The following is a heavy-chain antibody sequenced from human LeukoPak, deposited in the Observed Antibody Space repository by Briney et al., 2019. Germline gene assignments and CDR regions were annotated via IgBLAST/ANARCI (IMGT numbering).Heavy chain of an antibody. D-gene: IGHD3-10*01. Sequence: GGSLRLSCAASGFTFISYEMNWVRQAPGKGVEWVSYICSSGSTIYYADSVKGRFTTSRDNAKNSLYLQTNSLRTEDTAVYYCARDSAGSGSYVGYFEYWGQGTLVTVSS. CDR2: ICSSGSTI. CDR3: ARDSAGSGSYVGYFEY. CDR1: GFTFISYE. J-gene: IGHJ4*02. V-gene: IGHV3-48*03.